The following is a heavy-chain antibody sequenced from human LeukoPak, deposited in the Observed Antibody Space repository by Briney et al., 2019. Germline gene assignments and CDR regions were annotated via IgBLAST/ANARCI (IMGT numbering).Heavy chain of an antibody. CDR2: IIPIFGTP. J-gene: IGHJ4*02. V-gene: IGHV1-69*01. CDR1: GDTFSTYA. D-gene: IGHD6-6*01. Sequence: SVKVSCKASGDTFSTYATNWVRQAPGQGLEWMGGIIPIFGTPNYAQKFQGRVTITADESTTTAYMELNSLRSEDTAVYYCARSFEYSSPSGGDYWGQGTLVTVSS. CDR3: ARSFEYSSPSGGDY.